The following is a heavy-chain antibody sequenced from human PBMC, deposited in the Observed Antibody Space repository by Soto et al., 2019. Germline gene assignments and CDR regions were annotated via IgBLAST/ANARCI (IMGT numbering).Heavy chain of an antibody. J-gene: IGHJ3*02. CDR2: IYYSGST. D-gene: IGHD3-22*01. CDR1: GGSISSYY. CDR3: ARVPKYYYDSSGPRAAFDI. V-gene: IGHV4-59*01. Sequence: SATLSHTCTVSGGSISSYYWSWIRPPQGKGLEWIGYIYYSGSTNYNPSLKSRVTISVDTSKNQFSLKLSSVTAADTAVYYCARVPKYYYDSSGPRAAFDIWGQGTMVTVSS.